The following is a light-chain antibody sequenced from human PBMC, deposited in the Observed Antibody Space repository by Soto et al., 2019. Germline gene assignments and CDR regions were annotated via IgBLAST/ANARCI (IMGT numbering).Light chain of an antibody. J-gene: IGKJ5*01. CDR2: GAF. CDR1: QSVTSN. V-gene: IGKV3-15*01. CDR3: QQYNEWPQT. Sequence: ETVMTQSPVTVSVSPGERATLSCRASQSVTSNLAWYQQKPGQAPRLLIYGAFTRATGIPARFSGVGSGTEFTLTISSLQSEDFAIYYCQQYNEWPQTFGQGTRLEI.